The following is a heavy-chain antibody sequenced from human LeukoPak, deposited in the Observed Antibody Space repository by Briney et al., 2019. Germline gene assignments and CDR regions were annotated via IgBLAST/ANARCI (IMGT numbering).Heavy chain of an antibody. CDR1: GYTFTSYY. CDR2: IDPNGGGA. Sequence: ASVKVSCKASGYTFTSYYMHWVRQAPGQGLEWMGVIDPNGGGANYPQKVQGRVTMTKDTSTSTVYMEMRSLRPEDTAVYYCARRPYSGSYSDNTYFDYWGQGTLVTVSS. J-gene: IGHJ4*02. CDR3: ARRPYSGSYSDNTYFDY. V-gene: IGHV1-46*01. D-gene: IGHD1-26*01.